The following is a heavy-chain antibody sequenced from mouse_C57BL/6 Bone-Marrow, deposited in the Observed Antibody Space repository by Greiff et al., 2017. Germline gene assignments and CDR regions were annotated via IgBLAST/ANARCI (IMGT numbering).Heavy chain of an antibody. CDR1: GFTFSDYY. V-gene: IGHV5-16*01. J-gene: IGHJ2*01. CDR2: INYDGSST. Sequence: EVQRVESEGGLVQPGSSMKLSCTASGFTFSDYYMAWVRQVPEKGLEWVANINYDGSSTYYLDSLKSLFILSRDHAKNILYMQMSSLKSEDTATYYCARDHYGGDDWGQGTTLTVSS. CDR3: ARDHYGGDD. D-gene: IGHD1-1*01.